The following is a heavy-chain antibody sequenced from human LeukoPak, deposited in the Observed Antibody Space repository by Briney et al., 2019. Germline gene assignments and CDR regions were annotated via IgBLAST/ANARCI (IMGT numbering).Heavy chain of an antibody. J-gene: IGHJ4*02. V-gene: IGHV4-34*01. CDR2: INHSGST. CDR3: ARRRCSSTSCYRQKYYFDY. D-gene: IGHD2-2*02. CDR1: GGSFSVYY. Sequence: PSETLSLTCAVYGGSFSVYYWSWIRQPPGKGLEWIGEINHSGSTNYNPSLKSRVTISVDTSKNQFSLKLSSVTAADTAVYYCARRRCSSTSCYRQKYYFDYWGQGTLVTVSS.